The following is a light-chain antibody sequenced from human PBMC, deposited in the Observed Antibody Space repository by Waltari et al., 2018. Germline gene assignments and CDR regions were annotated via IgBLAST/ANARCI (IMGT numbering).Light chain of an antibody. V-gene: IGKV1-39*01. CDR2: GAS. J-gene: IGKJ5*01. Sequence: DIQMTQSPTSLSASVGDAVTITCRASQSIRTYVSWYQQKPGKAPSVLIYGASILETGVPSRFSGSGSGTDFTLTISGLQPEDVATYYCQQSYSSPPITFGQGTRLEIK. CDR3: QQSYSSPPIT. CDR1: QSIRTY.